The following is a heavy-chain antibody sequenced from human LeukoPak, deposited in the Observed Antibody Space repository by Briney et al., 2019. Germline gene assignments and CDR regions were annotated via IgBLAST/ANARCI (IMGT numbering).Heavy chain of an antibody. Sequence: EASVTVSCMASGYSFTDYYMHWVRQAPGHGLEWMGWINPIGVGANSAQRFQGRLTMTTDTSISTTYMELSRLNSDDTAVYYCARGSPVAGPKRPFHLWGQGTLLSVSS. V-gene: IGHV1-2*02. CDR3: ARGSPVAGPKRPFHL. D-gene: IGHD6-19*01. CDR1: GYSFTDYY. CDR2: INPIGVGA. J-gene: IGHJ4*02.